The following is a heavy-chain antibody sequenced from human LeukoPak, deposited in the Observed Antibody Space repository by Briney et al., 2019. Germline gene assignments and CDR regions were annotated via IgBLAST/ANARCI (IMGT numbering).Heavy chain of an antibody. V-gene: IGHV1-69*02. CDR1: GGTFSSYT. CDR3: ARAGPSASSNDY. J-gene: IGHJ4*02. Sequence: SVKVSCKASGGTFSSYTISWVRQAPGQGLEWMGRIIPILGIANYAQKFQGRVTITADKSTSTAYMELSSLRSEDTAVYYCARAGPSASSNDYWGQGTLVTVSS. D-gene: IGHD1-26*01. CDR2: IIPILGIA.